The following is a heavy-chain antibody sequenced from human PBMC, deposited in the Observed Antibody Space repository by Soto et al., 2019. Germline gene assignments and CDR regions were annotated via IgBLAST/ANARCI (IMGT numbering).Heavy chain of an antibody. CDR2: ISSSGSTI. D-gene: IGHD6-13*01. J-gene: IGHJ3*02. CDR3: ARDGEGRIAAAGRAFDI. CDR1: GFTFSSYE. V-gene: IGHV3-48*03. Sequence: VGSLRLSCAASGFTFSSYEMNWVRQAPGRGLEWVSYISSSGSTIYYADSVKGRFTISRDNAKNSLYLQMNSLRAEDTAVYYCARDGEGRIAAAGRAFDIWGQGTMVTVSS.